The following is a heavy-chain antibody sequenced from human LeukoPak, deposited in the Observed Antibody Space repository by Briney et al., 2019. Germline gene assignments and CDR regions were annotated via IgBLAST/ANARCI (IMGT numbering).Heavy chain of an antibody. CDR3: ARDYSDYPGYYYYYYMDV. D-gene: IGHD4-11*01. J-gene: IGHJ6*03. CDR1: GYSFTAYY. Sequence: GASVKVSCKASGYSFTAYYMHWVRQAPGQGLEWMGWTNPNSGGTNYAQKFQGRVTMTRDTSISTAYMELSRLRSDDTAVYYCARDYSDYPGYYYYYYMDVWGKGTTVTVSS. V-gene: IGHV1-2*02. CDR2: TNPNSGGT.